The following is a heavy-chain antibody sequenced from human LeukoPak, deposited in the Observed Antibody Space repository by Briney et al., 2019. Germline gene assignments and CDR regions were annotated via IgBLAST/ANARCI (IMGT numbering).Heavy chain of an antibody. CDR2: ISAYNGNT. V-gene: IGHV1-18*01. CDR3: ARDRIRGFDWLLSRFDY. Sequence: ASVKVSCEASGYTFTSYGISWVRQAPGQGLEWMGWISAYNGNTNYAQKLQGRVTMTTDTSTSTAYMELRSLRSDDTAVYYCARDRIRGFDWLLSRFDYWGQGTLVTVSS. J-gene: IGHJ4*02. D-gene: IGHD3-9*01. CDR1: GYTFTSYG.